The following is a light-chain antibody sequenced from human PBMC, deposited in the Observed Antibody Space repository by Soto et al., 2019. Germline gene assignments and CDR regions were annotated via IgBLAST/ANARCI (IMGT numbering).Light chain of an antibody. J-gene: IGLJ2*01. CDR2: SND. V-gene: IGLV1-44*01. Sequence: QPVLTQPPSASGTPGQRVTISCSGSSSNIGSYTVNWFQQLPGTAPKLLIYSNDQRPSGVPDRFSGSKSGTSASLAISGLQSEDESDYYCAAWDDSLNGRVVFGGGTQLTVL. CDR1: SSNIGSYT. CDR3: AAWDDSLNGRVV.